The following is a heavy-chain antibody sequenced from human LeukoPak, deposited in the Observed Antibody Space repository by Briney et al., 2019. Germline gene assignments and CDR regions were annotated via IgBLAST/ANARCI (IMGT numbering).Heavy chain of an antibody. Sequence: GGSLRLSCVACVFTFSNALMSSVRSAPGKGVEWVGRINSKSDGGKTVYAVPVKGRFTLSREHSKNTLYLQMNSLKTEDTAVYYCPKYRITRYGFGYWGQGTLVTVSS. V-gene: IGHV3-15*01. CDR2: INSKSDGGKT. J-gene: IGHJ4*02. CDR3: PKYRITRYGFGY. D-gene: IGHD1-1*01. CDR1: VFTFSNAL.